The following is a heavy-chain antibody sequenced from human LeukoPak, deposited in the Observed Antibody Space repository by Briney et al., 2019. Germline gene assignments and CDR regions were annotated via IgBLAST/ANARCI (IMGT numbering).Heavy chain of an antibody. V-gene: IGHV3-9*01. D-gene: IGHD6-13*01. CDR3: AKLVYSSSRYPYYFDY. J-gene: IGHJ4*02. CDR1: GFTFDDYA. CDR2: ISWDSGSI. Sequence: GGSLRFSCAASGFTFDDYAMHWVRQAPGKGLEWVSSISWDSGSIAYADSVKGRFTISRDNAKNSLYLQMNSLRAEDTSLYYCAKLVYSSSRYPYYFDYWGQGTLVTVSS.